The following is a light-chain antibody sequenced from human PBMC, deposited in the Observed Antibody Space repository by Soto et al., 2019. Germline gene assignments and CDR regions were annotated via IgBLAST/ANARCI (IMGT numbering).Light chain of an antibody. V-gene: IGLV2-14*01. CDR1: SSDIGGYDY. CDR2: EVR. Sequence: QSALTQPASVSGSPGQSITISCTGTSSDIGGYDYVSWYQQRPGKAPKLMIYEVRYRPSGVSNRLSGSKSGNTASLTISGLQTEDEADYYCSSYSSTSTLVFGTGTKAPS. CDR3: SSYSSTSTLV. J-gene: IGLJ1*01.